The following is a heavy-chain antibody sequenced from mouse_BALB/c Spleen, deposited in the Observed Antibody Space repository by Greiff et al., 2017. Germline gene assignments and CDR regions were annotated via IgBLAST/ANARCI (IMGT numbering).Heavy chain of an antibody. CDR2: IDPSDSYT. Sequence: QVQLQQPGAELVKPGASVKMSCKASGYTFTSYWMHWVKQRPGQGLEWIGVIDPSDSYTSYNQKFKGKATMTVDKSSSTAYMELARLTSEDSAIYYCARGGSRRDFDYWGQGTTLTVSS. CDR3: ARGGSRRDFDY. V-gene: IGHV1-69*02. CDR1: GYTFTSYW. J-gene: IGHJ2*01.